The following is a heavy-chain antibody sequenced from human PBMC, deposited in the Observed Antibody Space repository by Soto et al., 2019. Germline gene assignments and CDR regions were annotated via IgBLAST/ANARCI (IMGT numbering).Heavy chain of an antibody. Sequence: QVQLQESGPGLVKPSETLSLTCTVSGGSVSSGSYYWSWIRQPPGKGLEWIGYIYYSGSTNYNPSLKSRVTISVDTSKNPFSLKLSSVTAADTAVYYCARGTSSAFDAFDIWGQGTMVTVSS. D-gene: IGHD3-22*01. V-gene: IGHV4-61*01. J-gene: IGHJ3*02. CDR1: GGSVSSGSYY. CDR2: IYYSGST. CDR3: ARGTSSAFDAFDI.